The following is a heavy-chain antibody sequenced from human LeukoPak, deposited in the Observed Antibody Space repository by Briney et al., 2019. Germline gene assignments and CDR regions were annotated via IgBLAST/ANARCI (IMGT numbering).Heavy chain of an antibody. V-gene: IGHV3-7*01. CDR3: AREFDGSASGAGY. CDR1: GFTFSNYW. J-gene: IGHJ4*02. Sequence: GESLRLSCAASGFTFSNYWMTWVRQAPGKGLEWVANINEDGSDKHHADSVKGRFTISRDNAKRSLYLQMNSLRADDTAVYYCAREFDGSASGAGYWGQGTLVTVSS. CDR2: INEDGSDK. D-gene: IGHD1-26*01.